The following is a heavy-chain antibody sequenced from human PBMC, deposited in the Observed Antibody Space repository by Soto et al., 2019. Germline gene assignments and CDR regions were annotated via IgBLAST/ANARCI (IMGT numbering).Heavy chain of an antibody. D-gene: IGHD1-7*01. CDR1: GFTFSSYA. CDR3: AKVYNWNYGPFDY. V-gene: IGHV3-23*01. CDR2: ISGSGGST. Sequence: GGSLRLSCAASGFTFSSYAMSWVHQAPGKGLEWVSAISGSGGSTYYADSVKGRFTISRDNSKNTLYLQMNSLRAEDTAVYYCAKVYNWNYGPFDYWGQGTLVTVSS. J-gene: IGHJ4*02.